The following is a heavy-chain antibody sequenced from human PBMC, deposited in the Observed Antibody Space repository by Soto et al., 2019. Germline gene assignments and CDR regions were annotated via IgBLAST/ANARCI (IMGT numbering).Heavy chain of an antibody. CDR2: IDNAGTDS. V-gene: IGHV3-74*01. J-gene: IGHJ6*04. D-gene: IGHD3-10*01. Sequence: EVQLVESGGGLVQPGGSLRLSCAASGFTLSGRSMHWVRQAPGKGLVWVSGIDNAGTDSTYADSVKGRFTSSRDNAKNMLYLPINSLRVEDTAVYYCARGWFGPDVLGKGTTVTVYS. CDR3: ARGWFGPDV. CDR1: GFTLSGRS.